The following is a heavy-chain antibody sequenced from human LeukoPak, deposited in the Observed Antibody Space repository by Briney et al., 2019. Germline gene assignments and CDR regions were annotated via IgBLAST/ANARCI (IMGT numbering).Heavy chain of an antibody. CDR1: GFTFSTYD. V-gene: IGHV3-23*01. D-gene: IGHD3-10*01. J-gene: IGHJ4*02. CDR2: IGSSGST. Sequence: LSGGSLRLSCATSGFTFSTYDMTWVRQAPGKGLEWVSAIGSSGSTYYADSVKGRFTISRDNSKNTLYLQMNSLRAEDTAIYYCANPFYGSGPRGYWGQGTLVTVFS. CDR3: ANPFYGSGPRGY.